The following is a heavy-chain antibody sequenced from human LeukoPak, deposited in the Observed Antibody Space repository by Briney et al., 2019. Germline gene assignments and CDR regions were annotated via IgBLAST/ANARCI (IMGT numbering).Heavy chain of an antibody. V-gene: IGHV3-30*03. CDR2: ISYDGKNK. CDR3: ARDSTIFAVRMIDY. J-gene: IGHJ4*02. D-gene: IGHD3-3*01. Sequence: GSLRLSYVASGFTFTHYAMHWVRQAPGKGLEWVAVISYDGKNKYYGDSVKGRFTISRDSSRNTLYLQVNSLRVEDTAVYYCARDSTIFAVRMIDYWGQGTLVTVSS. CDR1: GFTFTHYA.